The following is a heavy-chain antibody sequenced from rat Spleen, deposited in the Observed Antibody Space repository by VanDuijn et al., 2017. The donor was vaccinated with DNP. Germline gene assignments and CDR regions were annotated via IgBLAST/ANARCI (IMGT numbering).Heavy chain of an antibody. D-gene: IGHD1-1*01. V-gene: IGHV5-46*01. CDR3: AKDLQWYAMDA. CDR1: GFTFSSFP. Sequence: EVQLVESGGGLVQPGRSMKLSCAASGFTFSSFPMAWVRQAPTKGLEWVASISTSGGNTYYRDSVKGRFTISRDNAKSTLYLQMNSLRSEDTATYYCAKDLQWYAMDAWGQGTSVTVSS. J-gene: IGHJ4*01. CDR2: ISTSGGNT.